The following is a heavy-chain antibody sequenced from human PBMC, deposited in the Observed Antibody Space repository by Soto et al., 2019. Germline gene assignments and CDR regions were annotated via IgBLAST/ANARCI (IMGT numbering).Heavy chain of an antibody. CDR3: ARDRDYDILTGYYSGGWFDP. CDR2: IIPIFGTA. V-gene: IGHV1-69*13. CDR1: GGTFSSYA. D-gene: IGHD3-9*01. J-gene: IGHJ5*02. Sequence: GASVKVSCKASGGTFSSYAIIWVRQAPGQGLEWMGGIIPIFGTANYAQKFQGRVTITADESTSTAYMELSSLRSEDTAVYYCARDRDYDILTGYYSGGWFDPWGQGTLVTVSS.